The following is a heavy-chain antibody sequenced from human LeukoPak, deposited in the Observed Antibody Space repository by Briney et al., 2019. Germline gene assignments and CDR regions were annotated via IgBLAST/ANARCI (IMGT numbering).Heavy chain of an antibody. D-gene: IGHD6-13*01. V-gene: IGHV3-23*01. Sequence: GGSLRLSCAASGFTVSSNYMSWVRQAPGSGLEWVSAISGSGDSTYYGDSVKGRFTISRDNSKNTLYLQMNSLRAEDTAVYYCAKTRPLDSSSWSHGDYWGQGTLVTVSS. CDR2: ISGSGDST. CDR1: GFTVSSNY. CDR3: AKTRPLDSSSWSHGDY. J-gene: IGHJ4*02.